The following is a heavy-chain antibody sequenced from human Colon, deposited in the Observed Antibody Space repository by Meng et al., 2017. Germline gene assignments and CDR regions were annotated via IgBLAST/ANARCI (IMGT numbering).Heavy chain of an antibody. D-gene: IGHD3-22*01. CDR1: GFTFSNAW. CDR3: TTLISGYRNY. V-gene: IGHV3-15*01. CDR2: LKSKTDGGTT. J-gene: IGHJ4*02. Sequence: VQLLGSGGCCVKPGGPLRPSCAHSGFTFSNAWMNWVRQAPGKGLEWIVRLKSKTDGGTTDYAAPVKGRFTISTDDSNNSLYLQMNSLEIEDTAVYYCTTLISGYRNYWGQGTLVTVSS.